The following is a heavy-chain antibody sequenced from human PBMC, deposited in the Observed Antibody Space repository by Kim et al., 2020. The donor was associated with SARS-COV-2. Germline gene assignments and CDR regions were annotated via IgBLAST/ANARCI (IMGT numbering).Heavy chain of an antibody. CDR3: ARGSGTDDFGHAVTGVDV. Sequence: GGSLRLSCAASGFTFSSYAMHWVRQAPGKGLEWVAVISYDGSNKYYADSVKGRFTISRDNSKNTLYLQMNSLRAEDTAVYYCARGSGTDDFGHAVTGVDV. J-gene: IGHJ6*01. CDR2: ISYDGSNK. V-gene: IGHV3-30-3*01. CDR1: GFTFSSYA. D-gene: IGHD3-3*01.